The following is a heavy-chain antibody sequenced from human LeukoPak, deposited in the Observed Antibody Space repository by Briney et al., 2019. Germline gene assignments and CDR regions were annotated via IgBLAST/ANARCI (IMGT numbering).Heavy chain of an antibody. Sequence: GASLLISCEGSGSTFTTYWIGWGRQLPGKGLEGMGIIYAGDSDTKYSPSFQGQVTFSADKSISTAYLQWSSLKASDTAMYCCARGVTMVRGGIYYFDYWGQGTLVTVSS. CDR2: IYAGDSDT. CDR1: GSTFTTYW. J-gene: IGHJ4*02. D-gene: IGHD3-10*01. V-gene: IGHV5-51*01. CDR3: ARGVTMVRGGIYYFDY.